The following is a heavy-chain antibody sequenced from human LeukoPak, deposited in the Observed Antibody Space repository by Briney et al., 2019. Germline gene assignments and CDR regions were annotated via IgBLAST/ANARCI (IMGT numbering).Heavy chain of an antibody. J-gene: IGHJ4*02. D-gene: IGHD7-27*01. CDR2: ISSGSRTI. Sequence: GGSLRLSCAASGFSFSSYSMNWVRQAPGRGLEWISYISSGSRTIFYADSVKGRFTISRDNAKNSLYLLMDSLRADDTAVYYCARESITGDRDFDYWGQGTLVTVSS. V-gene: IGHV3-48*01. CDR3: ARESITGDRDFDY. CDR1: GFSFSSYS.